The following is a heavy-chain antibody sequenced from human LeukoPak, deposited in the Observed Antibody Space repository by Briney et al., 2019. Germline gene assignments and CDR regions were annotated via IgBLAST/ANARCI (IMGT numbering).Heavy chain of an antibody. CDR2: IYHSGRT. CDR3: ARLRIGYCSSTICSPEYDY. V-gene: IGHV4-38-2*01. D-gene: IGHD2-2*01. Sequence: SXTLSLTCAVSGYSISSGYYWGWSRPPPGKGLEGIGIIYHSGRTYYNPSLNSLVTISVATSKNHFSLKLCSVTAADTAVYYCARLRIGYCSSTICSPEYDYWGQGTLVTVSS. CDR1: GYSISSGYY. J-gene: IGHJ4*02.